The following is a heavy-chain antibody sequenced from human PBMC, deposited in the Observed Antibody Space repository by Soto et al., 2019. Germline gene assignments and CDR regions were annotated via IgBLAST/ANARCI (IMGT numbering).Heavy chain of an antibody. CDR1: GGSVSSGSYY. D-gene: IGHD3-22*01. CDR2: IYYSGST. Sequence: SETLSLTCTVSGGSVSSGSYYWSWIRQPPGKGLEWIGYIYYSGSTNYNPSLKSRVTISVDTSKNQFSLKLSSVTAADTAVYYCARGVYDSSGYYTSFDHWGQGTLVTVSS. V-gene: IGHV4-61*01. J-gene: IGHJ4*02. CDR3: ARGVYDSSGYYTSFDH.